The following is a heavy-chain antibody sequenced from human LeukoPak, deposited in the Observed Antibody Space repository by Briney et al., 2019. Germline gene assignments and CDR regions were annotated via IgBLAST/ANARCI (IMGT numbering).Heavy chain of an antibody. CDR2: ISSNGGRV. V-gene: IGHV3-64*02. CDR3: ARAGTTVYDAFDI. CDR1: GFTFSSSA. D-gene: IGHD1-1*01. J-gene: IGHJ3*02. Sequence: GGSLRLSCAASGFTFSSSAMHWVRQAPGKGLEYVSAISSNGGRVYYADSVKGRFTISRDNSKNTLYLQMGSLRAEDVAVYYCARAGTTVYDAFDIWGQGTMVTVSS.